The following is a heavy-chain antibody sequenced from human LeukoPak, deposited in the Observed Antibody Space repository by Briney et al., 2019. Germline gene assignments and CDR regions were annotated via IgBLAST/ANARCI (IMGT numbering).Heavy chain of an antibody. CDR3: ATHGSGSYFAFHL. Sequence: ASVKVSCTASGYTFTDYYIHLVRQAPGQGLEWMAWINPKDGGTRYAQNFQGRVTMTRDTPISTAYMDLSRLTSDDTAVYYCATHGSGSYFAFHLWGQGTTVTVSS. D-gene: IGHD3-10*01. V-gene: IGHV1-2*02. CDR1: GYTFTDYY. CDR2: INPKDGGT. J-gene: IGHJ3*01.